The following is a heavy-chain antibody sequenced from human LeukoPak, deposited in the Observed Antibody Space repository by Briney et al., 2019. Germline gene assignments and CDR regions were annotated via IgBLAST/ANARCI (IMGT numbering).Heavy chain of an antibody. CDR3: AKTYSSGWYHDDY. J-gene: IGHJ4*02. Sequence: GGSLRLSCAASGFTFSSYAMSWVRQAPGEGLEWVSAISGSGGSTYYADSVKGRFTISRDNSKNTLYLQMNSLRAEDTAVYYCAKTYSSGWYHDDYWGQGTLVTVSS. CDR2: ISGSGGST. CDR1: GFTFSSYA. V-gene: IGHV3-23*01. D-gene: IGHD6-19*01.